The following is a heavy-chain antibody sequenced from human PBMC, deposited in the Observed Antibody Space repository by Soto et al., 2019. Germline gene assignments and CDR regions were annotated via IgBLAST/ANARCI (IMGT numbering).Heavy chain of an antibody. Sequence: GGSLRLSCAASGFTFSSYSMSWVRQAPGKGLEWVSGFRSGGDDGTTYYADSVKGRFTISRDNSKNTLFLQMDSLRAEDTAIYYCAKKVNSGPGSQYFDYWGQGTLVTVSS. CDR1: GFTFSSYS. V-gene: IGHV3-23*01. CDR3: AKKVNSGPGSQYFDY. D-gene: IGHD3-10*01. CDR2: FRSGGDDGTT. J-gene: IGHJ4*02.